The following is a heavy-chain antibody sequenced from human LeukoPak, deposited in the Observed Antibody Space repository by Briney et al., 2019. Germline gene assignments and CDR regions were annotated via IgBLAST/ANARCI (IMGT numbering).Heavy chain of an antibody. J-gene: IGHJ4*02. CDR1: GFIFSSYG. CDR2: IWYDGSNK. V-gene: IGHV3-33*01. D-gene: IGHD2/OR15-2a*01. CDR3: AREGPRGNSQFDY. Sequence: PGGSQRLSCAASGFIFSSYGMHWVRQAPGKGLEWVALIWYDGSNKYYTDSVKGRLTISRDNSKNTLYLQMNNLRAEDTAVYYCAREGPRGNSQFDYWGQGTLVTVSS.